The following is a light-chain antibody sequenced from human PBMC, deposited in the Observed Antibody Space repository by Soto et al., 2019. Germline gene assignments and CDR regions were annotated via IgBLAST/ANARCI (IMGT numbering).Light chain of an antibody. J-gene: IGKJ1*01. CDR2: DAS. V-gene: IGKV3-11*01. CDR3: QQRSNWPGT. Sequence: EIVLTQSPASLSLSPGERATLSCRASQSVSSYLAWYQQKPGQAPRLLIYDASNRATGIPARFSGSGSGTDITLTISSLEPEDFALYYCQQRSNWPGTFGQGTKVEIK. CDR1: QSVSSY.